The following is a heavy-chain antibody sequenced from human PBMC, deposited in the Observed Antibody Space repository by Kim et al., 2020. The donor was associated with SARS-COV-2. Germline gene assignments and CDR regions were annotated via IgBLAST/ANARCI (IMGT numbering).Heavy chain of an antibody. D-gene: IGHD5-12*01. CDR3: AKGSFIWMATIYFDY. CDR2: ISGSGGST. CDR1: GFTFSSYA. V-gene: IGHV3-23*01. Sequence: GGSLRLSCAASGFTFSSYAMSWVRQAPGKGLEWVSAISGSGGSTYYADSVKGRFTISRDNSKNTLYLQMNSLRAEDTAVYYCAKGSFIWMATIYFDYWGQGTLVTVSS. J-gene: IGHJ4*02.